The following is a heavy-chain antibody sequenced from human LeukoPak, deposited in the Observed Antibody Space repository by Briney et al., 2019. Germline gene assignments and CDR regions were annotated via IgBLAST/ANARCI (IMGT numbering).Heavy chain of an antibody. CDR2: IRSKALYGTS. V-gene: IGHV3-49*04. J-gene: IGHJ4*02. CDR3: VRESVRDYYFDF. D-gene: IGHD3-10*02. CDR1: GFRFGGYA. Sequence: PGGCLRLSCSGSGFRFGGYALSWVRQAPGKGLEWVGIIRSKALYGTSEYAASVEGRFAISRDDSNNIVYLQMNSLKTEDTAVYFCVRESVRDYYFDFWGQGTLVTVSS.